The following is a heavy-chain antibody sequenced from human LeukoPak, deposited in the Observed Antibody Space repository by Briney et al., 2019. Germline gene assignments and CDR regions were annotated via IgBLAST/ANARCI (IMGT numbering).Heavy chain of an antibody. CDR1: GGSISSYY. V-gene: IGHV4-59*08. D-gene: IGHD1-26*01. CDR2: IYYSGST. CDR3: ARHDVAGATTDYFQH. Sequence: SETLSLTCTVSGGSISSYYWSWIRQPPGKGPEWIGYIYYSGSTRYNPSLKSRVTISVDTSKNQISLKLGSVTAADTAVYYCARHDVAGATTDYFQHWGQGTLVTASS. J-gene: IGHJ1*01.